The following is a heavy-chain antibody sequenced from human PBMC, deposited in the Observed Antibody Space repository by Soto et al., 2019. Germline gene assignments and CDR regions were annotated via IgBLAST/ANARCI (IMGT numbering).Heavy chain of an antibody. CDR1: GFTFSNYG. V-gene: IGHV3-30*03. CDR2: ISYDGSNK. D-gene: IGHD5-18*01. Sequence: GESLKISCAASGFTFSNYGMHWVRQAPGKGLEWVAVISYDGSNKYYADSVKGRFTISRDNSKNTLYLQMNSLRAEDTAVYYCTTGKRADTAMGYYYYGMDVWGQGTTVTVSS. J-gene: IGHJ6*02. CDR3: TTGKRADTAMGYYYYGMDV.